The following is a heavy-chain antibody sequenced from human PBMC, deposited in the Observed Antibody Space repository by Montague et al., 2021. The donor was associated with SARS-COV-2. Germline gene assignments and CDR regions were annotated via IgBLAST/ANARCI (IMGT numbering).Heavy chain of an antibody. CDR1: GGSFGDDH. J-gene: IGHJ4*02. CDR2: IKQSGST. Sequence: SETLSLTCGVYGGSFGDDHWSWIRQPPGKGLEWIGDIKQSGSTNYNPSLKSRVTISVDTSRNQFSLKLTPVTAADTTVYFCARGHLSVSMIVVVFTSASYYLDYWGQGALVTVSS. D-gene: IGHD3-22*01. CDR3: ARGHLSVSMIVVVFTSASYYLDY. V-gene: IGHV4-34*01.